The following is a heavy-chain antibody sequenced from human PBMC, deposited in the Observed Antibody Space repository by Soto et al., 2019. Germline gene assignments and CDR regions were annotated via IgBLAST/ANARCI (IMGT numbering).Heavy chain of an antibody. CDR2: LYTEGTT. J-gene: IGHJ6*02. CDR3: VRPRPSGENYGMDV. V-gene: IGHV3-53*01. Sequence: EVQLVESGGGLIQPGGSLRLSCVASGLTVSHNYMAWVRQAPEMGLEWVSILYTEGTTYYADSVKGRLTISRDSSKNTLFLQMDSLRAEDTAVYYCVRPRPSGENYGMDVWGQGTTVTVSS. D-gene: IGHD3-16*01. CDR1: GLTVSHNY.